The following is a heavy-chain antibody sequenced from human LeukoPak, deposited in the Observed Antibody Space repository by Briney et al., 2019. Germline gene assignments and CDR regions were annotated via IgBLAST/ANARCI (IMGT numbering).Heavy chain of an antibody. D-gene: IGHD6-13*01. V-gene: IGHV3-53*01. Sequence: PGGSLRLSCAASGFTVSSNYMSWVRQAPGKGLEWVSVIYSGGSTYYADSVKGRFTISRDNSKNTLYLQMNSLKTEDTAVYYCTTVDGGQLVLAFDIWGQGTMVTVSS. CDR1: GFTVSSNY. CDR2: IYSGGST. J-gene: IGHJ3*02. CDR3: TTVDGGQLVLAFDI.